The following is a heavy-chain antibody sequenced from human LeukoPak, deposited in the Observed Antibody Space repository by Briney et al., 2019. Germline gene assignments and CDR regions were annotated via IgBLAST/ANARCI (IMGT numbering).Heavy chain of an antibody. J-gene: IGHJ4*02. CDR3: ARDGDIVATIYYFDY. V-gene: IGHV3-7*01. D-gene: IGHD5-12*01. CDR2: IKQDGSEK. Sequence: GGSLRLSCAASGSTFSSYWMSWVRQAPGKGLEWVANIKQDGSEKYYVDSVKGRFTISRDNAKNSLYLQMNSLRAEDTAVYYCARDGDIVATIYYFDYWGQGTLVTVSS. CDR1: GSTFSSYW.